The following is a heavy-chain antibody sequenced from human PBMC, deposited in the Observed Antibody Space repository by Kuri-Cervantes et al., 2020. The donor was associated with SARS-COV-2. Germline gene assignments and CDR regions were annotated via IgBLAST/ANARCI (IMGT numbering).Heavy chain of an antibody. CDR2: IYTSGST. D-gene: IGHD3-10*02. CDR3: ARHVVYVRHFDY. J-gene: IGHJ4*02. CDR1: GGSISSGSYY. V-gene: IGHV4-61*02. Sequence: SETLSLTCTVSGGSISSGSYYWSWLRQPAGKGLEWIGRIYTSGSTNYNPSLKSRVTISVDTSKNQFSLKLSSVTAADTAVYYCARHVVYVRHFDYWGQGTLVTVSS.